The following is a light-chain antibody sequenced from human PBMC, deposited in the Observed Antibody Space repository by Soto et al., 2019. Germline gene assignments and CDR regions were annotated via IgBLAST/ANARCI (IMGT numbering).Light chain of an antibody. J-gene: IGKJ4*01. CDR2: DAS. Sequence: EIVLTQSPATLSLSPGERATISCRASQSVSSYLAWYQQKPGQAPRLLIYDASSRATGIPARFSGSGSGTDFTLTISSLAPEDFAVYYCQQSSNWLTFGGGTKVEIK. CDR3: QQSSNWLT. CDR1: QSVSSY. V-gene: IGKV3-11*01.